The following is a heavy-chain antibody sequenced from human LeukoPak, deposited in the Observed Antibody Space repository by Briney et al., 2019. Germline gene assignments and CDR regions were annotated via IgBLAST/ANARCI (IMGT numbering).Heavy chain of an antibody. CDR2: IIPIFGTA. Sequence: GASVKVSCKASGGTFSSYAISWVRQAPGQGLEWMGGIIPIFGTANYAQKFQGRVTITADESTSTAYMELSSLRSGDTAVYYCARVAVSYYYYGMDVWGQGTTVTVSS. CDR3: ARVAVSYYYYGMDV. J-gene: IGHJ6*02. V-gene: IGHV1-69*13. CDR1: GGTFSSYA. D-gene: IGHD6-19*01.